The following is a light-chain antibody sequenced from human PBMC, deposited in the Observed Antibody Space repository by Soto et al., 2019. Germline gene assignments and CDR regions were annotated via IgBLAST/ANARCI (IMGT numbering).Light chain of an antibody. CDR2: DVT. V-gene: IGLV2-14*01. CDR1: SSDVGGYNS. J-gene: IGLJ1*01. Sequence: QSVLTQPASVSGSPGQSITISCTGTSSDVGGYNSVSWYRQYPGKAPKLIIFDVTDRPSGISTRFSGSKSGNTASLTISGLQAEDEAVFYCTSYTRSSTTVFGTGTKVTVL. CDR3: TSYTRSSTTV.